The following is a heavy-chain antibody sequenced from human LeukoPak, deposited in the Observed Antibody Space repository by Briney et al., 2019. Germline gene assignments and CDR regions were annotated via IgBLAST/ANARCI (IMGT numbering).Heavy chain of an antibody. CDR2: ISYDGGNK. CDR3: ATYYYGSGSYYKFDY. CDR1: GFTFSSYG. D-gene: IGHD3-10*01. V-gene: IGHV3-30*03. J-gene: IGHJ4*02. Sequence: PGGSLRLSRAASGFTFSSYGMHWVRQAPGKGLEWVAVISYDGGNKYYADSVKGRFTISRDNSKNTLCLQMNSLRAEDTAVYYCATYYYGSGSYYKFDYWGQGTLVTVSS.